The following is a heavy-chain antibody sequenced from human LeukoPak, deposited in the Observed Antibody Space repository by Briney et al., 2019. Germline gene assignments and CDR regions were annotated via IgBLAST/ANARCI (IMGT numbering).Heavy chain of an antibody. CDR1: GGSISSSNW. CDR3: ARNANPTDAFDI. D-gene: IGHD2-2*01. Sequence: SETLSLTCAVSGGSISSSNWWSWVRQPPGKGLEWIGEIYHSGSTNYNPSLESRVSISVDRSKNLFSLKLNSVTAADTAVYYCARNANPTDAFDIWGQGTMVTVFS. V-gene: IGHV4-4*02. J-gene: IGHJ3*02. CDR2: IYHSGST.